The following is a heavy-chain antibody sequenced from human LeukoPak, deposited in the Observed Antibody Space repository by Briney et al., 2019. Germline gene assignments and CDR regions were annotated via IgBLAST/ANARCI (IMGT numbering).Heavy chain of an antibody. J-gene: IGHJ5*02. Sequence: PSETLSLTCTVSGGSFSSGSYYWSWIRQPAGKGLEWIGRIYASGSTNYNPSLKSRVTISVDTSKNQFSLKLSSVTAADTAVYYCARGCPYSSSWYGFNWFDPWGQGTLVTVSS. V-gene: IGHV4-61*02. D-gene: IGHD6-13*01. CDR1: GGSFSSGSYY. CDR2: IYASGST. CDR3: ARGCPYSSSWYGFNWFDP.